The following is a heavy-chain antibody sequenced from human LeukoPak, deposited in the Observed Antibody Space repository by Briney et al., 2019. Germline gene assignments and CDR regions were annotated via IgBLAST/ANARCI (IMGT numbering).Heavy chain of an antibody. D-gene: IGHD3-10*01. V-gene: IGHV3-30*02. CDR3: AKLGKTENHYGSGRFSYYYYMDV. CDR2: IRSDGLNK. CDR1: GFTFSNYG. Sequence: GGSLRLPCAASGFTFSNYGMHWVRQAPGKGLEWVAFIRSDGLNKYHADSVKGRFTISRDNPKNTLYLQMNSLRAEDTAVYYCAKLGKTENHYGSGRFSYYYYMDVWGKGTTVTISS. J-gene: IGHJ6*03.